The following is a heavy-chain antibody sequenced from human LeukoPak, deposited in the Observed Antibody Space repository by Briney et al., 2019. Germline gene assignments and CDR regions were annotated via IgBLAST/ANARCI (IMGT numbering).Heavy chain of an antibody. CDR2: ISGSGGST. CDR3: ARVISGSYYKASYGV. D-gene: IGHD1-26*01. V-gene: IGHV3-23*01. Sequence: QPGGSLRLSCAASGFTFSSYAMSWVRQAPGKGLEWVSAISGSGGSTYYADSVKGWFTISRDNSKNTLYLQMNSLRAEDTAVYYCARVISGSYYKASYGVWGQGTLVTVSS. J-gene: IGHJ4*02. CDR1: GFTFSSYA.